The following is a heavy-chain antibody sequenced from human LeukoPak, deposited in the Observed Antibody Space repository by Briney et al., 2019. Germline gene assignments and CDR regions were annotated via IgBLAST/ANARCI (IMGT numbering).Heavy chain of an antibody. CDR3: ARGGSSWSPPLDY. Sequence: GVSLRLSCAASGFTFSSYGMHWVRQAPGKGLEWVAVIWYDGSNKYYADSVKGRFTISRDNSKNTLYLQMNSLRAEDTAVYYCARGGSSWSPPLDYWGQGTLVTVSS. CDR1: GFTFSSYG. V-gene: IGHV3-33*01. J-gene: IGHJ4*02. D-gene: IGHD6-13*01. CDR2: IWYDGSNK.